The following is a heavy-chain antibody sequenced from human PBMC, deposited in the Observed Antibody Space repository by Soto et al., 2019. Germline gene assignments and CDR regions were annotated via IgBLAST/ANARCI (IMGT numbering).Heavy chain of an antibody. J-gene: IGHJ4*02. V-gene: IGHV3-23*01. Sequence: GGSLRLSCAASGFTFSSYAMSWVRXAPGKGLEWVSAISGSGGSTYYADSVKGRFTISRDNSKNTLYLQMNSLRAEDTAVYYCAKDLLLWFGELLPYFDYWGQGTLVTVSS. CDR1: GFTFSSYA. CDR2: ISGSGGST. D-gene: IGHD3-10*01. CDR3: AKDLLLWFGELLPYFDY.